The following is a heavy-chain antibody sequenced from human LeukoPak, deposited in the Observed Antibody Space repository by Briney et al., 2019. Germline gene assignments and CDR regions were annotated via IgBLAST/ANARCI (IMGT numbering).Heavy chain of an antibody. CDR1: GGSITATDFD. D-gene: IGHD1-26*01. Sequence: SETLSLTCAVSGGSITATDFDWAWIRQPPGQGFEWIATISSSGKAYYYPSLMSRVTISVDTSKNQFSLDVTSVTAADTGLFYCARFKGGTGFDYWGRGILVIVS. CDR3: ARFKGGTGFDY. V-gene: IGHV4-39*01. CDR2: ISSSGKA. J-gene: IGHJ4*02.